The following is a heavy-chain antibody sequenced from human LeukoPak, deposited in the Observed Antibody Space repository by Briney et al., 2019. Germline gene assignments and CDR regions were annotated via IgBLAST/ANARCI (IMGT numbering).Heavy chain of an antibody. V-gene: IGHV1-2*02. CDR1: GYTFTGYY. CDR3: ARDDYSNYPADY. Sequence: ASVKVSCKASGYTFTGYYMHWVRQAPGQGLGWMGWIYTNSGDTNYAQNFQGRVTMTRDTSVSTAYMELSRLRSDDTAVYYCARDDYSNYPADYWGQGTLVTVSS. J-gene: IGHJ4*02. D-gene: IGHD4-11*01. CDR2: IYTNSGDT.